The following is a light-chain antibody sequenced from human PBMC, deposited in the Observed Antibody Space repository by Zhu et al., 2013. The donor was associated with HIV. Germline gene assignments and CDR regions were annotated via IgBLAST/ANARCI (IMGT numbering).Light chain of an antibody. Sequence: QSALTQPASVSGSLGRSITISCTATSSDVGDYNHVSWYQHLPGKAPKLLIFEVTNRPSGVSNRFSGSKSGNTASLTISGLQADDEADYYCSSFTSAINLNVFGTGTKVTV. CDR1: SSDVGDYNH. CDR2: EVT. J-gene: IGLJ1*01. CDR3: SSFTSAINLNV. V-gene: IGLV2-14*01.